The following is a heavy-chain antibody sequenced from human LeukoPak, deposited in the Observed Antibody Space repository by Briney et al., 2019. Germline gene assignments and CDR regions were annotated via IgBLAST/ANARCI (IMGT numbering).Heavy chain of an antibody. Sequence: GGSLRLSCAASVFTVSSNYMSWVRQAPGKGLEWVSVIYSGGSTYYADSVKGRFTISRDNSKNPLYLQMNSLRAEDTAVYYCARDSRLAVTGFDLWGRGTLVTVSS. CDR1: VFTVSSNY. D-gene: IGHD7-27*01. CDR2: IYSGGST. CDR3: ARDSRLAVTGFDL. J-gene: IGHJ2*01. V-gene: IGHV3-66*02.